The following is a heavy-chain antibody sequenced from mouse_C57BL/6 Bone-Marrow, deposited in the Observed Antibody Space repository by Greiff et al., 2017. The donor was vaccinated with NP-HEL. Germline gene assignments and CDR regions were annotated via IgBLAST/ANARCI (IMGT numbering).Heavy chain of an antibody. J-gene: IGHJ1*03. D-gene: IGHD1-1*01. CDR3: ARLITTVVATKYFDV. CDR2: ISYSGST. CDR1: GYSITSDY. V-gene: IGHV3-8*01. Sequence: EVKLLESGPGLAKPSQTLSLPCSVTGYSITSDYWNWIRKFPGNKLEYMGYISYSGSTYYNPSLKSRISITRDTSKNQYYLQLNSVTTEDTATYYCARLITTVVATKYFDVWGTGTTVTVSS.